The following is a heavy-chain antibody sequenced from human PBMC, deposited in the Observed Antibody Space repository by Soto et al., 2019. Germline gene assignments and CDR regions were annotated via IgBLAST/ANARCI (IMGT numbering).Heavy chain of an antibody. V-gene: IGHV4-4*02. CDR3: ARAAMGGSSWPFDY. J-gene: IGHJ4*02. D-gene: IGHD6-13*01. Sequence: QVQLQVSGPGLVKPSGTLSLTCAASGGSISSSNCWSWVRQPPGKGLEWIGEIYHSGSTNYNPSLKSRVTISVDKSKNQFSLKLSYVTAADTAVYYCARAAMGGSSWPFDYWGQGTLVTVSS. CDR1: GGSISSSNC. CDR2: IYHSGST.